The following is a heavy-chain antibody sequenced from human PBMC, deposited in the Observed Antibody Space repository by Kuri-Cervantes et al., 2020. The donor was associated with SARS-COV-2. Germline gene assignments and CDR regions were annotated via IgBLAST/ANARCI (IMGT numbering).Heavy chain of an antibody. CDR1: GFTFTSYA. D-gene: IGHD4-17*01. CDR2: ISYDGSNN. J-gene: IGHJ4*02. V-gene: IGHV3-30-3*01. CDR3: ARDWDDYGDYGFDY. Sequence: GGSLRLSCAASGFTFTSYAMHWVRQAPGKGLEWVAVISYDGSNNYYADSVKGRFTISRDNSKNTLYLQMNSLRAEDTAVYYCARDWDDYGDYGFDYWGQGTLVTVSS.